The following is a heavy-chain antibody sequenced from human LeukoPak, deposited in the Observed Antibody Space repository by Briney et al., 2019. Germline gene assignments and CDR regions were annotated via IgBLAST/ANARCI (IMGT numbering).Heavy chain of an antibody. V-gene: IGHV3-7*01. J-gene: IGHJ4*02. D-gene: IGHD5-12*01. Sequence: GGSLRLSCAASGFTFSTYWMTWVRQAPGKGVEGVANIKQDGSEKYYVDSVKGRFTISRDNAMNSLYLQMNSLRAEDTAVYFCARRRVVADKYFDYWGQGTLVAVSS. CDR3: ARRRVVADKYFDY. CDR2: IKQDGSEK. CDR1: GFTFSTYW.